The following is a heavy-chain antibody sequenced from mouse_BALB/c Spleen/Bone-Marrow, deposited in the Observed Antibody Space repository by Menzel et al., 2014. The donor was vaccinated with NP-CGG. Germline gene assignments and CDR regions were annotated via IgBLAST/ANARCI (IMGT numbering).Heavy chain of an antibody. Sequence: DVHLVESGAELVKPGASVKLSCTASGFNIKDTYMHWVKQRPEQGLEWIGRIDPANCNTKYDPKFQGKATITADTSSNTAYLQLSSLTSEDTAVYYCAFYYYGSSLFAYWGQGTLVTVSA. V-gene: IGHV14-3*02. CDR1: GFNIKDTY. CDR2: IDPANCNT. J-gene: IGHJ3*01. D-gene: IGHD1-1*01. CDR3: AFYYYGSSLFAY.